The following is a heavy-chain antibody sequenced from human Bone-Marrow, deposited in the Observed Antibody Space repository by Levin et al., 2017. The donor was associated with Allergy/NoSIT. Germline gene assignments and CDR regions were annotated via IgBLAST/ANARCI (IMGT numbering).Heavy chain of an antibody. CDR1: GYTFTNYD. CDR2: MNPNTGKT. Sequence: GESLKISCKASGYTFTNYDINWVRQATGQGLEWMAWMNPNTGKTGYSQKFQGRVTLTRNTSISTAYMDLSSLTSDDTAVYYCARVKHVSSLRYWGQGTLVTVSS. CDR3: ARVKHVSSLRY. V-gene: IGHV1-8*01. D-gene: IGHD2-21*01. J-gene: IGHJ4*02.